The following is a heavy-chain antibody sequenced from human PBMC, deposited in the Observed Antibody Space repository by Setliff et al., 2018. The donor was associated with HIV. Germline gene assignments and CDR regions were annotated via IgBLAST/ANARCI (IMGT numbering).Heavy chain of an antibody. J-gene: IGHJ5*02. V-gene: IGHV4-59*12. CDR3: ARVSIAASGPLNWFDP. D-gene: IGHD6-13*01. CDR2: IYYSGTA. Sequence: PSETLSLTCTVSGGSISTYYWTWIRQYPGRGLEWIGYIYYSGTAYYKPSLRSRVTISVDTSMNQFSLNLNSVTAADTAVYYCARVSIAASGPLNWFDPWGQGALVTVSS. CDR1: GGSISTYY.